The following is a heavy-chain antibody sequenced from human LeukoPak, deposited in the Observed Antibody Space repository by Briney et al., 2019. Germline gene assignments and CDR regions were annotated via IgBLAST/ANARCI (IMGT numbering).Heavy chain of an antibody. J-gene: IGHJ4*02. D-gene: IGHD3-22*01. V-gene: IGHV3-23*01. CDR2: ISGSGGDT. CDR3: AKEGRLTVAAVVVENYFDY. CDR1: GFTFSSYE. Sequence: GGSLRLSCAVSGFTFSSYEMNWVRQAPGKGLEWVSGISGSGGDTYYSDSVKGRFTISRDNAKATVYLQTNSLRTEDTAEYYCAKEGRLTVAAVVVENYFDYWGQGTPVTVSA.